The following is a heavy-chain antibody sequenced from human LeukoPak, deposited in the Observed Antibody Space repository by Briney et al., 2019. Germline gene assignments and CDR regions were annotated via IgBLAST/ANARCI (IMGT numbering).Heavy chain of an antibody. CDR3: ASTPPIRGNWFDP. CDR2: INPNSGGT. Sequence: GASVKVSCKASGYTFTGYYMHWVRQAPGQGLEWMGWINPNSGGTNYAQKFQGRVTMTRDTSISTAYMELSRLRSDDTAVYYCASTPPIRGNWFDPWGQGTLVTVSS. V-gene: IGHV1-2*02. CDR1: GYTFTGYY. J-gene: IGHJ5*02. D-gene: IGHD2-2*02.